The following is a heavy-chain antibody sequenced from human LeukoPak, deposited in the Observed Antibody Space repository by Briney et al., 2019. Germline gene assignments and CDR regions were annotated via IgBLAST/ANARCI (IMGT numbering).Heavy chain of an antibody. V-gene: IGHV4-61*01. CDR1: GGSVSSGSYY. CDR3: ARGPPIRYLHPRTRYYFDY. J-gene: IGHJ4*02. Sequence: NTSETLSLTCTVSGGSVSSGSYYWSWVRQPPGKGLEWIGYIYYSGSTNYNPSLKSRVTISVDTSKNQFSLKLSSVTAADTAVYYCARGPPIRYLHPRTRYYFDYWGQGTLVTVSS. D-gene: IGHD3-9*01. CDR2: IYYSGST.